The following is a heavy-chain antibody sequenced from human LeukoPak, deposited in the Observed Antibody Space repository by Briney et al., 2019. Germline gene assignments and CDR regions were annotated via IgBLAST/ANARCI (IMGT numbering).Heavy chain of an antibody. D-gene: IGHD3-16*01. CDR1: GGSFSGYY. CDR3: ATIWFRGITFGGERRNLIDP. J-gene: IGHJ5*02. V-gene: IGHV4-34*01. CDR2: INHSGST. Sequence: SETLSLTCTVYGGSFSGYYWSWIRQPPGKGLEWIGEINHSGSTNYNPSLKSRVTISVDTSKNQFSLKLSSVTAADTAVYYCATIWFRGITFGGERRNLIDPWGQGTLVTVSS.